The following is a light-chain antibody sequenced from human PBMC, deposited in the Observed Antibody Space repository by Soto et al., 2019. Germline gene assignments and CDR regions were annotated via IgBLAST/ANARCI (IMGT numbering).Light chain of an antibody. J-gene: IGKJ5*01. V-gene: IGKV3D-15*01. Sequence: IVMTQSPATRSVSPGERATLSCRASQSVNSNYLAWYQQKPGQAPRLLIYGISKRATDIPDRFSGSGSGTEFTLTISSLQPEDFATYYCQQHGQWPITFGQGTRLE. CDR2: GIS. CDR1: QSVNSN. CDR3: QQHGQWPIT.